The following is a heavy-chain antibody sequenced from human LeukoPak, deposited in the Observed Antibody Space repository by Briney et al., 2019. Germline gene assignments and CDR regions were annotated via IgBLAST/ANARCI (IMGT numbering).Heavy chain of an antibody. CDR3: ASWWVSETSFDY. J-gene: IGHJ4*02. D-gene: IGHD2-15*01. CDR2: ITPNSGGT. Sequence: SVKVSCEASGDTFTGYYMHWVRRAPGQGLEWMGWITPNSGGTNYAQKFQGRVTMTRDTSISTAYMELSRLRSDDTAVYYCASWWVSETSFDYWGQGTLVTVSS. V-gene: IGHV1-2*02. CDR1: GDTFTGYY.